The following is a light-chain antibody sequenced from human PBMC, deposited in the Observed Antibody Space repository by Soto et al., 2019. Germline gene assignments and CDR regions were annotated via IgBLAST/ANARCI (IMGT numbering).Light chain of an antibody. CDR2: SNN. CDR1: SSNIGKNT. CDR3: AVWDDSLNGCV. Sequence: QSVLTQPPSEFGTPGQRVTISCSGRSSNIGKNTVNWYQQLPGAAPKLLIFSNNQRPSGVPDRFSGSKSGTSASLAISGPQSEDEADYYCAVWDDSLNGCVFGTGTKVTVL. J-gene: IGLJ1*01. V-gene: IGLV1-44*01.